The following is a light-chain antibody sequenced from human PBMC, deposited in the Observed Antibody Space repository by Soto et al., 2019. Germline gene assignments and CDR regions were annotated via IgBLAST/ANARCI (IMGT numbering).Light chain of an antibody. CDR3: QQYGSSPRT. J-gene: IGKJ1*01. CDR1: QSVSSSY. V-gene: IGKV3-20*01. Sequence: EIVLTQSPGTLSLSPGERATLSCRASQSVSSSYLAWYQQKPGQAPRLLIYGASSSATGIPDRFSGSGSGTDFTLTISRLEPEDIAVYYCQQYGSSPRTCGQGTKVEIK. CDR2: GAS.